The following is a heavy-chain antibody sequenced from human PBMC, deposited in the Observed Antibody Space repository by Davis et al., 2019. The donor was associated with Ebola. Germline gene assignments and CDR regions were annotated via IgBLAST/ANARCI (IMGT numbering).Heavy chain of an antibody. Sequence: PGGSLRLSCAASGFAFSTYAMSWVRQAPGKGLEWVSSVSGSGANTYDSDSVKGRFTVSRDNSNNMLYLQMHRLRAEDTAKYYCAKGLYCSSYTCHEGGWFGPWGQGALVTVSS. CDR3: AKGLYCSSYTCHEGGWFGP. V-gene: IGHV3-23*01. CDR1: GFAFSTYA. J-gene: IGHJ5*02. CDR2: VSGSGANT. D-gene: IGHD2-2*01.